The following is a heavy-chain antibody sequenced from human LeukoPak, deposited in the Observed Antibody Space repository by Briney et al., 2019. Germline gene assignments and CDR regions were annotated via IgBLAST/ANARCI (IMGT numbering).Heavy chain of an antibody. D-gene: IGHD3-22*01. CDR2: ISSSSSYI. CDR1: GFIFSNAW. CDR3: ASSSDNFDY. Sequence: PGGSLRLSCAASGFIFSNAWMTWVRQAPGKGLEWVSSISSSSSYIYYADSVKGRFTISRDNAKNSLYLQMNSLRAEDTAVYYCASSSDNFDYWGQGTLVTVSS. V-gene: IGHV3-21*01. J-gene: IGHJ4*02.